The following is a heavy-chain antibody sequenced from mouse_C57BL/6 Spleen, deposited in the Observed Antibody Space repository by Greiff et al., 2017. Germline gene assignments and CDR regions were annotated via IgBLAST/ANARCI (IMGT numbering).Heavy chain of an antibody. CDR1: GYTFTSYW. Sequence: QVQLQQPGAELVKPGASVKLSCKASGYTFTSYWMHWVKQRPGQGLEWIGMIHPNSGSTNYNEKFKSKATLTVDKSSSTAYMQLSSLTSEDSAVYYCARGMVTAWYFDVWGTGTTVTVSS. V-gene: IGHV1-64*01. J-gene: IGHJ1*03. D-gene: IGHD2-2*01. CDR3: ARGMVTAWYFDV. CDR2: IHPNSGST.